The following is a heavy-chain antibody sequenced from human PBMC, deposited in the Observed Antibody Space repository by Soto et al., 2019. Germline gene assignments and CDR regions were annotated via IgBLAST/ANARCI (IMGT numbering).Heavy chain of an antibody. CDR3: ARAPTVTTLSLNY. V-gene: IGHV1-69*02. D-gene: IGHD4-17*01. J-gene: IGHJ4*02. CDR2: IIPILGIA. CDR1: GGTFSSYT. Sequence: QVQLVQSGAEVKKPGSSVKVSCKASGGTFSSYTISWVRQAPGQGLEWMGRIIPILGIANYAQKFQGRVTITADKSTSTAYMELSSLRSEDTAVYYCARAPTVTTLSLNYWGQGTLVTVSS.